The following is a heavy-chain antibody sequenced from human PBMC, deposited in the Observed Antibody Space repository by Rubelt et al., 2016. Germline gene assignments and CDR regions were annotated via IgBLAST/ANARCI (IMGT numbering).Heavy chain of an antibody. CDR3: ARDYYYNYSGHGAFRY. V-gene: IGHV3-7*01. CDR2: INEDGSEK. J-gene: IGHJ4*02. Sequence: LQLQQSGPRLVKPSETLSLTCNVSGASIKDDPYYWGWVRQPPGKGLEWVANINEDGSEKYYVDSLKGRFTISRDNSKNSLYLQRNSLRAEDTAVYYCARDYYYNYSGHGAFRYWGQGTLVTVSS. CDR1: GASIKDDPYY. D-gene: IGHD3-22*01.